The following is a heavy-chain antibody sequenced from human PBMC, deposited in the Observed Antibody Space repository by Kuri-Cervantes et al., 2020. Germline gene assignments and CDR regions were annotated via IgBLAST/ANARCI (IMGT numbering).Heavy chain of an antibody. J-gene: IGHJ4*01. CDR1: WCIVSSNY. CDR2: IRRKTEGGTT. Sequence: SWAASWCIVSSNYMGWVRQAPGKGLGWVSVIRRKTEGGTTEYAASVKGRFTISIEDSKSIVYLQRNSLTTGDTAVYYCPRDPYTGDELRKFFDCWGQGTMVTVSS. CDR3: PRDPYTGDELRKFFDC. D-gene: IGHD2-2*02. V-gene: IGHV3-49*04.